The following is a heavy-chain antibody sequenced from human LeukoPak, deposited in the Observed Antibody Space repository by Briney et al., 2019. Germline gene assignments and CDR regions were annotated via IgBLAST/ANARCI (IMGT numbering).Heavy chain of an antibody. J-gene: IGHJ4*02. Sequence: SETLSLTCTVSGGSISSGGYYWSWIRQHPGKGLEWIGYIYYSGSTYYNPSLKSRFTISVDTSKNQFSLKLSSVTAADTAVYYCARVRASGYSYGYFDYWGQGTLVTVPS. CDR3: ARVRASGYSYGYFDY. CDR1: GGSISSGGYY. CDR2: IYYSGST. D-gene: IGHD5-18*01. V-gene: IGHV4-31*03.